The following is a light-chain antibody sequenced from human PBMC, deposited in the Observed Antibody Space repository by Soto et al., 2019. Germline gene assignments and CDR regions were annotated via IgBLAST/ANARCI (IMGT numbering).Light chain of an antibody. V-gene: IGLV1-47*01. CDR1: ISNIGSNY. Sequence: QSVLTQPPSASGTPGQRVTISCSGSISNIGSNYVYWYQKLPGTAPKVLIYSNNQRPSGVPDRFSGSKSGTSASLAIRGLRSEDEADYYCAAWDDSLSGVVFGGGTKVTVL. CDR2: SNN. J-gene: IGLJ3*02. CDR3: AAWDDSLSGVV.